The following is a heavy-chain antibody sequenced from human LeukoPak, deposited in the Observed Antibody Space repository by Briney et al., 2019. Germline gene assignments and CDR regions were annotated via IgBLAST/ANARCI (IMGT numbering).Heavy chain of an antibody. J-gene: IGHJ4*02. Sequence: GGSLRLSCAPSVFTFSRHDMNWVRQAPGKGLEWVSVISDHGSLSNYADSVKGRFTISRDNSRDTLFLQMDSVRVEDTAVYYCAKGVVGGRRDYYSYFDSWGQGPLVSVSS. CDR3: AKGVVGGRRDYYSYFDS. CDR1: VFTFSRHD. V-gene: IGHV3-23*01. D-gene: IGHD3-22*01. CDR2: ISDHGSLS.